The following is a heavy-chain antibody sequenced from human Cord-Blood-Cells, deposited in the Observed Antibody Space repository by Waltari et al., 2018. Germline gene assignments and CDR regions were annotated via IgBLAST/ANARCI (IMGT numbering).Heavy chain of an antibody. CDR3: AKVTPYDY. J-gene: IGHJ4*02. Sequence: QVQLQQSGPGLVKPSQTLSLTCAISGDSVSSNSAAWNWVRQSQSRGLEWLGRTDYSSKLYHDYAGSVKRRITISPATSKNQFSLQLNAVTPEDTALYYCAKVTPYDYCGQGTLVTVSS. D-gene: IGHD2-21*02. CDR2: TDYSSKLYH. V-gene: IGHV6-1*01. CDR1: GDSVSSNSAA.